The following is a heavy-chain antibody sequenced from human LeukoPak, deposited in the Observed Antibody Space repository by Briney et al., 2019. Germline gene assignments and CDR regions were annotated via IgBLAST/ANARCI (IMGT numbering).Heavy chain of an antibody. CDR1: GGSISGSSYY. Sequence: PSETLSLTCTVSGGSISGSSYYWGWIRQPPGKGLEWIGSIYYSGSTYYNPSLKSRGTISVDTSKNQFSLKVTSVTAADTAVYYCARLGAAALNYFEYWGQGSLVTVSS. D-gene: IGHD6-13*01. CDR2: IYYSGST. CDR3: ARLGAAALNYFEY. V-gene: IGHV4-39*01. J-gene: IGHJ4*02.